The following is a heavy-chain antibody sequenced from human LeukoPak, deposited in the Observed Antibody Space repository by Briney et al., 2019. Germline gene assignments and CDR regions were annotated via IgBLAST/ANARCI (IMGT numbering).Heavy chain of an antibody. CDR3: ASPGYSYGHGFGY. CDR1: GGSISSYY. V-gene: IGHV4-59*01. J-gene: IGHJ4*02. CDR2: IYYSGST. Sequence: SETLSLTCTVSGGSISSYYWSWIRQPPGKGLEWIGYIYYSGSTNYNPSLKSRVTISVDTSKNQFSLKLSSVTAADTAVYYCASPGYSYGHGFGYWGQGTLVTVSS. D-gene: IGHD5-18*01.